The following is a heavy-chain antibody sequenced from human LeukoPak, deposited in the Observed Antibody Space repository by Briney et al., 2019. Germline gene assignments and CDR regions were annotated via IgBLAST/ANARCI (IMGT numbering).Heavy chain of an antibody. CDR3: AKGEGYYYDSSGCYSSFDY. Sequence: PGGSLRLSCAASGFTFSNYAMSWVRQAPGKGLEWVSVISGSSGSTYYADSVTGRFTISRDNSKNTLYLQMNSLRVEDMAVYYCAKGEGYYYDSSGCYSSFDYWGQGTLVTVSS. J-gene: IGHJ4*02. CDR1: GFTFSNYA. D-gene: IGHD3-22*01. CDR2: ISGSSGST. V-gene: IGHV3-23*01.